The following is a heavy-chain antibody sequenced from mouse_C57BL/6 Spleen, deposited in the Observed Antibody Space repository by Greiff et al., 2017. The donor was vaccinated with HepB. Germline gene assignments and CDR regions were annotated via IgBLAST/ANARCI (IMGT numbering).Heavy chain of an antibody. D-gene: IGHD1-1*01. CDR3: ARYYYGSSYAMDY. Sequence: EVQLVESGGGLVQPGGSLSLSCAASGFTFTDYYMSWVRQPPGKALEWLGFIRNKANGYTTEYSASVKGRFTISRDNSQSILYLQMNALRAEDSATYYCARYYYGSSYAMDYWGQRTSVTVSS. J-gene: IGHJ4*01. CDR1: GFTFTDYY. V-gene: IGHV7-3*01. CDR2: IRNKANGYTT.